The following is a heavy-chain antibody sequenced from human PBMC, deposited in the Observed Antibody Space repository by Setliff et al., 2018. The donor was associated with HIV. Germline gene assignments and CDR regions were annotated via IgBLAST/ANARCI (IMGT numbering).Heavy chain of an antibody. CDR3: ASSVDNYGDNRWFDP. CDR1: GYTFTSYG. CDR2: ISAYSGNT. V-gene: IGHV1-18*01. J-gene: IGHJ5*02. D-gene: IGHD4-17*01. Sequence: ASVKVSCKASGYTFTSYGISWVRQAPGQGLEWMGWISAYSGNTNYAQNFQGRVTMTTDTSTSTVYMELRSLRSDDTAVYYCASSVDNYGDNRWFDPWGQGTLVTVSS.